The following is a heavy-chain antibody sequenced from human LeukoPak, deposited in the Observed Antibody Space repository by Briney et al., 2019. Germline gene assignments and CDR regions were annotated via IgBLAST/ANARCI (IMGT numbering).Heavy chain of an antibody. Sequence: SETLSLTCTVSGGSISSYYWSWIRQPPGKGLEWIGYIYYSGSTNYNPSLKSRVTISVDTSKNQFSLKLSSVTAADTAVYHCARAVYDSSGYPITQFDYWGQGTLVTVSS. CDR2: IYYSGST. CDR3: ARAVYDSSGYPITQFDY. V-gene: IGHV4-59*08. CDR1: GGSISSYY. D-gene: IGHD3-22*01. J-gene: IGHJ4*02.